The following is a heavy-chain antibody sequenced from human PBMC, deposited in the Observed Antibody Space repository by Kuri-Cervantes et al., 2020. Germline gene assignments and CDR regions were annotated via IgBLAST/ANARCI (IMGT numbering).Heavy chain of an antibody. CDR3: ARAHTYYYDSSGYSYFDY. CDR2: SNAGNGNT. D-gene: IGHD3-22*01. CDR1: GYTFTSYA. V-gene: IGHV1-3*02. J-gene: IGHJ4*02. Sequence: ASVKVSCKASGYTFTSYAMHWVRQAPGQRLEWMGWSNAGNGNTKYSQEFQGRVTITRDTSASTAYMELSSLRSEDTAVYYCARAHTYYYDSSGYSYFDYWGQGTLVTVSS.